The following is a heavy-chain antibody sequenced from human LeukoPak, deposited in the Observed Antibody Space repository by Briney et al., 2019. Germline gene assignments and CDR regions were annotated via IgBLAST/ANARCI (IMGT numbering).Heavy chain of an antibody. CDR2: ISSSSSYI. V-gene: IGHV3-21*01. Sequence: GGSLRLSCAASGFTFSSYSMNWVRQAPGKGLEWVSSISSSSSYIYYADSVKGRFTISRDNAKNSLYLQMNSLRGEDTAVYYCARDPYSGLFDYWGQGTLVTVSS. J-gene: IGHJ4*02. CDR1: GFTFSSYS. D-gene: IGHD4-11*01. CDR3: ARDPYSGLFDY.